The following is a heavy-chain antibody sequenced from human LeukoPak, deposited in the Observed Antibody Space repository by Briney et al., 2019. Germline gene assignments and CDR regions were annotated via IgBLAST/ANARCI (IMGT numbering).Heavy chain of an antibody. CDR1: GASIRSGDYY. Sequence: PSETLSLTCTVSGASIRSGDYYWSWIRQPPGKGLEWIGYIYDSGSTYYNPSLKSRITISVDTSENRFSLKLSSVAATDTAVYYCARDCSGGSCYGAFDIWGQGTMVTVSS. D-gene: IGHD2-15*01. CDR3: ARDCSGGSCYGAFDI. J-gene: IGHJ3*02. CDR2: IYDSGST. V-gene: IGHV4-30-4*01.